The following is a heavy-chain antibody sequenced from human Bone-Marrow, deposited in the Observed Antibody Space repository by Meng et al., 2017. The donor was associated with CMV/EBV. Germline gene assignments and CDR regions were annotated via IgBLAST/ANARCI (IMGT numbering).Heavy chain of an antibody. CDR3: ARVGAKEYYYYGMDV. CDR2: IIPIFGTA. CDR1: GGTFSSYA. Sequence: SVKVSCKASGGTFSSYAISWVRQAPGQGLEWMGGIIPIFGTANYAQKFQGRVTITTDESTSTAYMELSSLRSDDTAVYYCARVGAKEYYYYGMDVWGQGTTVTVSS. J-gene: IGHJ6*02. V-gene: IGHV1-69*05.